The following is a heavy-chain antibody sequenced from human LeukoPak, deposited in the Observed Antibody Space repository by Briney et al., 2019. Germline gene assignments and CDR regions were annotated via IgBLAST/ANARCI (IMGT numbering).Heavy chain of an antibody. Sequence: SVTVSFKASGFTFTISAVQWVRQARGQRLEWIGWIVVGSGNTNYAQKFQERVTITRDMSTSTAYMELSSLRSEDAAVYYCAASSGYSYYYYGMDVWGKGTTVTVSS. V-gene: IGHV1-58*01. CDR3: AASSGYSYYYYGMDV. CDR1: GFTFTISA. CDR2: IVVGSGNT. D-gene: IGHD5-18*01. J-gene: IGHJ6*04.